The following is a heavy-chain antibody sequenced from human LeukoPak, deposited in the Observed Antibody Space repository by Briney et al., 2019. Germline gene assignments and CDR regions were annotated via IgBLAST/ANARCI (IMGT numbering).Heavy chain of an antibody. J-gene: IGHJ4*02. V-gene: IGHV4-38-2*02. CDR3: ARVKVGSGWFEDPFDY. CDR2: IDRSGYS. D-gene: IGHD6-19*01. Sequence: PSETLSLTCSVSGYSISSASYYWGWIRQPPGKGLEWIGGIDRSGYSYYNPSLKSRVTMSVDTSKNQFSLKLSSVTSADTAVYYCARVKVGSGWFEDPFDYWGQGTLVTVSS. CDR1: GYSISSASYY.